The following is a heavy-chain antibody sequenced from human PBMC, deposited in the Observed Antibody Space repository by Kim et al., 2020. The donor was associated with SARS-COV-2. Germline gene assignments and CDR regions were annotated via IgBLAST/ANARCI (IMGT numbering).Heavy chain of an antibody. Sequence: NDNPTIRSQVTISVDTSTNRVSLKLSSVAAADTAVYYCARRSAGAGWFDPWGQGTLVTVSS. V-gene: IGHV4-4*08. CDR3: ARRSAGAGWFDP. J-gene: IGHJ5*02. D-gene: IGHD3-10*01.